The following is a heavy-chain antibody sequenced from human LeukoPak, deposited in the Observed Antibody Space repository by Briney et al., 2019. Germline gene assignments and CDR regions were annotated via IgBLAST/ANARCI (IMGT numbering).Heavy chain of an antibody. D-gene: IGHD6-13*01. CDR2: ISHSGST. CDR1: GGSFSGYY. V-gene: IGHV4-34*01. J-gene: IGHJ6*03. Sequence: SETLSLTCNVYGGSFSGYYWSWLRQPPGKGLEWIGEISHSGSTNYNPSLKSRVTISVDTSKNQFSLKLSSVTATDTAVYYCARQGLNMPLYSSSWLNYYYYYMDVWGKGTTVTVSS. CDR3: ARQGLNMPLYSSSWLNYYYYYMDV.